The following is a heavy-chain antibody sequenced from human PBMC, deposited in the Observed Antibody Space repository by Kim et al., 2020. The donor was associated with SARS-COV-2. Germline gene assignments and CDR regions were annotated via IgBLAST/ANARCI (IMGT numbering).Heavy chain of an antibody. V-gene: IGHV3-30*18. CDR2: ISYDGSNK. CDR1: GFTFSSYG. D-gene: IGHD4-4*01. Sequence: GGSLRLSCAASGFTFSSYGMHWVRQAPGKGLEWVAVISYDGSNKYYADSVKGRFTISRDNSKNTLYLQMNSLRAEDTAVYYCAKESESEAGTTVTTGYYG. CDR3: AKESESEAGTTVTTGYYG. J-gene: IGHJ6*01.